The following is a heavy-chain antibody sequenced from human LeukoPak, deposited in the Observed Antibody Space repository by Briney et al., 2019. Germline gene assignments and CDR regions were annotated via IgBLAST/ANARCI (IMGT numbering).Heavy chain of an antibody. CDR3: ARDQPPPELNSGWGSNCWFDP. CDR1: GFTFSDYY. D-gene: IGHD6-19*01. CDR2: ISSSSSTI. Sequence: GGSLRLSCAASGFTFSDYYMSWIRQAPGKGLEWVSYISSSSSTIYYADSVKGRFTISRDNAKNSLYPQMNSLRSEDTAVYYCARDQPPPELNSGWGSNCWFDPWGQGTPVTVSS. J-gene: IGHJ5*02. V-gene: IGHV3-11*01.